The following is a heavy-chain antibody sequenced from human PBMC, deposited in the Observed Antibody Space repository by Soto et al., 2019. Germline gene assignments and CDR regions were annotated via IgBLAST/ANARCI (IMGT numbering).Heavy chain of an antibody. J-gene: IGHJ3*02. D-gene: IGHD2-21*02. Sequence: KPGGSLRLSCAASGFTFSSYGMHWVRQAPGKGLEWVSSISSSSSYIYYADLVKGRFTISRDNAKNSLYLQMNSLRAEDTAVYYCARDEASDCGGDCYSFAFDIWGQGTMVTVSS. V-gene: IGHV3-21*01. CDR1: GFTFSSYG. CDR2: ISSSSSYI. CDR3: ARDEASDCGGDCYSFAFDI.